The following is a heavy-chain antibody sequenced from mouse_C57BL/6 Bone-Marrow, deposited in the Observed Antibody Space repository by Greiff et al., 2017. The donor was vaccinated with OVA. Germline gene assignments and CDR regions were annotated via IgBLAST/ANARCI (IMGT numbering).Heavy chain of an antibody. CDR1: GFSLTSYG. D-gene: IGHD1-1*01. V-gene: IGHV2-5*01. J-gene: IGHJ4*01. Sequence: QVQLKQSGPGLVQPSQSLSITCTVSGFSLTSYGVHWVRQSPGTGLEWLGVIWRGGSTDYNADFMSRKGITTDNSKSQVFFKMNSLQANDTAIYYCAKNSYGSSPYYAMDYWGQGTSVTVSS. CDR2: IWRGGST. CDR3: AKNSYGSSPYYAMDY.